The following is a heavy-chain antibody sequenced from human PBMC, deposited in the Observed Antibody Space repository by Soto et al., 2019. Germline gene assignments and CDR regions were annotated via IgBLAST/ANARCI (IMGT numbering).Heavy chain of an antibody. CDR3: ARDGGYGSGSYYNYYYYYYMDV. J-gene: IGHJ6*03. CDR1: GFTFSSYS. CDR2: ISSSSSTI. D-gene: IGHD3-10*01. V-gene: IGHV3-48*01. Sequence: EVQLVESGGGLVQPGGSLRLSCAASGFTFSSYSMNWVRQAPGKGLEWVSYISSSSSTIYYADSVKGRFTTSRDNAKNSLYLQMNSLRAEDTAVYYCARDGGYGSGSYYNYYYYYYMDVWGKGTTVTVSS.